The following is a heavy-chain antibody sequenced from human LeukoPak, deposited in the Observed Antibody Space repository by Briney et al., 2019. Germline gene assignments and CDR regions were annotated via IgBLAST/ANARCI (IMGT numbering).Heavy chain of an antibody. Sequence: ASVKVSCRASGYTFTSYGISWVRQAPGQGLEWMGWISAYNGNTYYAQNLQGRVTMTTDTSTSTAYMELTSLRSDDTAVYYCARGQITFGGVVVIPGIAPFHYWGQGTLVTVSS. CDR2: ISAYNGNT. CDR1: GYTFTSYG. V-gene: IGHV1-18*01. D-gene: IGHD3-16*02. CDR3: ARGQITFGGVVVIPGIAPFHY. J-gene: IGHJ4*02.